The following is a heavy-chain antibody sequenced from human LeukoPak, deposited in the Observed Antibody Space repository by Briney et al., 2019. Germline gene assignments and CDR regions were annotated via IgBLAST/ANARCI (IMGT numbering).Heavy chain of an antibody. D-gene: IGHD3-9*01. CDR2: IIPIFGTA. J-gene: IGHJ4*02. Sequence: ASVTVSCTASGGTFSSYAISWVRQAPGQGLEWMGGIIPIFGTANYAQKFQGRVTITADESTSTAYMELSSLRSEDTAVYYCARSGSSYDILTGYPQGANFDYWGQGTLVTVSS. V-gene: IGHV1-69*13. CDR1: GGTFSSYA. CDR3: ARSGSSYDILTGYPQGANFDY.